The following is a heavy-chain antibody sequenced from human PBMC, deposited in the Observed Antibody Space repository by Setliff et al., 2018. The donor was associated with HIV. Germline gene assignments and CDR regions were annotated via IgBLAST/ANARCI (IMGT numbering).Heavy chain of an antibody. Sequence: SVKVSCKASGGAFSTYSINWVRQAPGQGPEWMGGIIWIIGVTNYAQKFQGRVTITADESTSTAYMELSSLRSEDTAVYFCVSYYFDSSGYYYGRWDYFDYWGQGTLVTVSS. CDR3: VSYYFDSSGYYYGRWDYFDY. CDR2: IIWIIGVT. J-gene: IGHJ4*02. CDR1: GGAFSTYS. V-gene: IGHV1-69*10. D-gene: IGHD3-22*01.